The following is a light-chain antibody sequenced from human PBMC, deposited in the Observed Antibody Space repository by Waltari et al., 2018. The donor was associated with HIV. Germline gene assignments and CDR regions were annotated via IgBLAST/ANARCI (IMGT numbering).Light chain of an antibody. V-gene: IGLV3-1*01. CDR2: QNS. J-gene: IGLJ1*01. Sequence: SYDLTQPPSVSVSPGQTASITCSGDNLGDKYTCWYQQKPGQSPVLIIYQNSTRPSGIPERFSGSNSGNTATLTISGTQALDEADYYCQAWDSSTAKNVFGPGTKVTVL. CDR3: QAWDSSTAKNV. CDR1: NLGDKY.